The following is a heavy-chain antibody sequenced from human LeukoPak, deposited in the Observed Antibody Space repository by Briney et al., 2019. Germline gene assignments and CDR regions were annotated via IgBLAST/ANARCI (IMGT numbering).Heavy chain of an antibody. CDR2: IYSGGST. CDR3: ARDFRCSGGSCYYWYFDL. CDR1: GFPVSSNY. V-gene: IGHV3-53*01. Sequence: PGGSLRLSCAASGFPVSSNYMSWVRQAPGKGLEWVSVIYSGGSTYYADSVKGRFTISRDNSKNTLYLQMNSLRAEDTAVYYCARDFRCSGGSCYYWYFDLWGRGTLVTVSS. D-gene: IGHD2-15*01. J-gene: IGHJ2*01.